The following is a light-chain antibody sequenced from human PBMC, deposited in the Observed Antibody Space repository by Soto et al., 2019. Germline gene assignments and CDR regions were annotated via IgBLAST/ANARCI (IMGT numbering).Light chain of an antibody. CDR3: QQYNSYSPYT. CDR2: KAS. V-gene: IGKV1-5*03. CDR1: QSISSW. J-gene: IGKJ2*01. Sequence: DIQMTQSPSTLFASVGDRVTITCRASQSISSWLAWYQQKPGKAPNLLIYKASSLESGVPSRFSGSGSGTEFTITISSLQPDDFATYYCQQYNSYSPYTFGQGTKLEIK.